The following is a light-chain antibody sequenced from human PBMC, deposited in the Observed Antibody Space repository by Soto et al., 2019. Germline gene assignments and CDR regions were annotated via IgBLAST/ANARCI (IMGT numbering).Light chain of an antibody. CDR3: QHYNNWPRT. CDR1: QSVSSY. CDR2: GAS. Sequence: EIVLTQSPATLSLSPGERATLSCRASQSVSSYLAWYQQKPGQAPRLLIYGASTRATGIPARFSGSRSGTEFTLTISSLQSEDFAVYYCQHYNNWPRTFGQGTKVEIK. J-gene: IGKJ1*01. V-gene: IGKV3-15*01.